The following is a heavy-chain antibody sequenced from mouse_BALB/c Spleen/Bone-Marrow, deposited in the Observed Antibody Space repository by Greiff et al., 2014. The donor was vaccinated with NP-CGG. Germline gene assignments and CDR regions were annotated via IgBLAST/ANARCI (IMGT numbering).Heavy chain of an antibody. J-gene: IGHJ2*01. D-gene: IGHD1-1*01. CDR3: ARALAYGSSFDY. CDR2: IGNLAYSI. CDR1: GFTFSDYG. V-gene: IGHV5-15*02. Sequence: EVQLVESGGGLVQPGGSRKLSCAASGFTFSDYGMAWVRQAPGKGPEWVAFIGNLAYSIYYTDTVTGRFTITRENAKNTLYLEMSSLRSEDTAMYYCARALAYGSSFDYWGQGTTLTVSS.